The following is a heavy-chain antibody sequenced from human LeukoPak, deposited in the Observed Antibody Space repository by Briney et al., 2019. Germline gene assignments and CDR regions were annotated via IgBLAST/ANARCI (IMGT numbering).Heavy chain of an antibody. CDR3: ARQSSSSIYWYFDL. CDR2: IYYSGST. Sequence: SETLSLTCTVSGGSISSSSYYWGWIRQPPGKGLEWIGYIYYSGSTYYNPSLKSRVTISVDTSKNQFSLKLSSVTAADTAVYYCARQSSSSIYWYFDLWGRGTLVTVSS. V-gene: IGHV4-39*07. D-gene: IGHD6-6*01. J-gene: IGHJ2*01. CDR1: GGSISSSSYY.